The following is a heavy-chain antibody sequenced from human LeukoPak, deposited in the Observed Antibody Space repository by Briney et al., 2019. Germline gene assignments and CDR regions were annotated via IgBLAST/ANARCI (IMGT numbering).Heavy chain of an antibody. J-gene: IGHJ4*02. CDR2: IYHSGST. Sequence: SQTLSLTCAVSGGSISSGGYSWSWIRQPPGKGLEWIGYIYHSGSTYYNPSLRSRVTISVDRSKNQFSLKLSSVTAADTAVYYCARQKETIFGVVIGYFDYWGQGTLVTVSS. D-gene: IGHD3-3*01. CDR3: ARQKETIFGVVIGYFDY. CDR1: GGSISSGGYS. V-gene: IGHV4-30-2*01.